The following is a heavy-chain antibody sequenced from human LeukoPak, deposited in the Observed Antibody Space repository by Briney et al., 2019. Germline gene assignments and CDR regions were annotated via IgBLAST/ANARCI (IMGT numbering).Heavy chain of an antibody. Sequence: SGGSLRLSCAASGFTFSSYGMHWVRQAPGKGLEWVALISYDGNNIYYGDSVKGRFTISRDNSKNTLYLQMNSLRADDTAVYFCAKEELPYCGGDCYSSGYFDLWGRGTLVTVSS. D-gene: IGHD2-21*02. J-gene: IGHJ2*01. CDR3: AKEELPYCGGDCYSSGYFDL. V-gene: IGHV3-30*18. CDR2: ISYDGNNI. CDR1: GFTFSSYG.